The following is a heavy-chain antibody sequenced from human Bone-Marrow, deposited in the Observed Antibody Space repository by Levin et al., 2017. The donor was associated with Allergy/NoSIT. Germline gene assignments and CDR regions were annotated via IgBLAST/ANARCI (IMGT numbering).Heavy chain of an antibody. CDR1: GVSVGSHDSY. CDR3: AKSSGWKPFPY. J-gene: IGHJ4*02. Sequence: PSETLSLTCIVSGVSVGSHDSYWSWIRQPPGKGLEWIGFVAFDEKTNYNPSLQGRVTISADMSKNQFSLWLRSVTAADTAVYYCAKSSGWKPFPYWGQGTLATVSS. V-gene: IGHV4-61*08. CDR2: VAFDEKT. D-gene: IGHD6-19*01.